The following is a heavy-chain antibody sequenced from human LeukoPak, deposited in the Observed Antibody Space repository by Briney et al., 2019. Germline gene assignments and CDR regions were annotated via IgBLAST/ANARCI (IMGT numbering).Heavy chain of an antibody. J-gene: IGHJ4*02. CDR3: ARQWGDCSSTSCYSAY. V-gene: IGHV5-51*01. CDR2: IYPGDSDT. CDR1: GYSFASYW. D-gene: IGHD2-2*01. Sequence: GESLKISCKGSGYSFASYWIAWVRQMPGKGLEWMGIIYPGDSDTRYSPSFQGQVTISANKSISTAYLQWSSLKASDTAIYYCARQWGDCSSTSCYSAYWGQGTLVTVSS.